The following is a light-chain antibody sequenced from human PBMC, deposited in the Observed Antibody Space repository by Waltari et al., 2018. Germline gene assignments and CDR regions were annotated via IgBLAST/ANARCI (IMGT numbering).Light chain of an antibody. CDR3: QQHDRPPLT. J-gene: IGKJ4*01. CDR1: QDISNF. CDR2: DAS. Sequence: DIQMTQSPSSLSASVADRVTITCQASQDISNFLNWYQQKPGKAPKLLIYDASILQTGVPSRFRGRGSGSDFTLTISSLEPEDFATYYCQQHDRPPLTFGGGTRVEIK. V-gene: IGKV1-33*01.